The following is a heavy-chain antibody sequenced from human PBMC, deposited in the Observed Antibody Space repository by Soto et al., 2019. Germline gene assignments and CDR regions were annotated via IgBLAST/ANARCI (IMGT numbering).Heavy chain of an antibody. J-gene: IGHJ6*04. V-gene: IGHV3-53*02. CDR1: GFTVSSNY. Sequence: EVQLVETGGGLIQPGGSLRLSCAASGFTVSSNYMSWVRQAPGKGLEWVSVIYSGGSTYYADSVRGRFTISRDNSKNTLYLQMKTLRAEDAAVYYGARVPPATGPGMAAWDKGPPFPVPS. CDR3: ARVPPATGPGMAA. CDR2: IYSGGST.